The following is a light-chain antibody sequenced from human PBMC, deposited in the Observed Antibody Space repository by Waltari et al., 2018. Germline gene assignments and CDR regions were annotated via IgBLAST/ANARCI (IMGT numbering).Light chain of an antibody. CDR1: SSDVRSYNL. CDR3: CSYAGSSPYV. CDR2: EVS. V-gene: IGLV2-23*02. Sequence: QSALTQPASASGSPGQSITISCTGTSSDVRSYNLGSWYQQHPGKAPNIMIYEVSKRPSGVSNRFSGSKSGNTASLTISGLQAEDEADYYCCSYAGSSPYVFGSGTKVTVV. J-gene: IGLJ1*01.